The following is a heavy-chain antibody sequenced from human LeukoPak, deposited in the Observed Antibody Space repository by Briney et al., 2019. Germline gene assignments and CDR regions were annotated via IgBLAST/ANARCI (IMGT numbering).Heavy chain of an antibody. V-gene: IGHV1-2*02. J-gene: IGHJ5*02. CDR2: INPHSGGA. D-gene: IGHD4/OR15-4a*01. Sequence: VSVKVSCEASGYTFTGYYMHWVRHAPGQGLEWRGWINPHSGGANYAQKFQGRVTMTRDTSISTDYMDLSRLRSDDTAVYYCARGCSRWFDPWGQGTLVTVSS. CDR1: GYTFTGYY. CDR3: ARGCSRWFDP.